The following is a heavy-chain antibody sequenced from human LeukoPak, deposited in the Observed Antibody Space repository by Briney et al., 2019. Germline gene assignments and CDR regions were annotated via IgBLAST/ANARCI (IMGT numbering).Heavy chain of an antibody. CDR2: IYTSGST. Sequence: SETLSLTCTVSGGSISSYHWSWIRQPAGKGLEWIGRIYTSGSTNYNPSLKSRVTMSVDTSKNQFSLKLSSVTAADTAVYYCARVRGCSSTSCYLYNWFDPWGQGTLVTVSS. V-gene: IGHV4-4*07. J-gene: IGHJ5*02. CDR1: GGSISSYH. CDR3: ARVRGCSSTSCYLYNWFDP. D-gene: IGHD2-2*01.